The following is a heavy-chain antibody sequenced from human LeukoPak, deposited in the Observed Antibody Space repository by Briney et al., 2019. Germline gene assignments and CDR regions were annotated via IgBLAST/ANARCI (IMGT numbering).Heavy chain of an antibody. CDR1: GFTFSSYS. CDR3: ARDKEQQWLVLAAFDI. Sequence: GGSLRLSCAASGFTFSSYSMNWVRQAPGKGLESVSSISGSSSYIYYADSVKGRFTISRDNAKNSLYLQVNGLRAEDTAVYYCARDKEQQWLVLAAFDIWGQGTVVTVSS. J-gene: IGHJ3*02. D-gene: IGHD6-19*01. CDR2: ISGSSSYI. V-gene: IGHV3-21*01.